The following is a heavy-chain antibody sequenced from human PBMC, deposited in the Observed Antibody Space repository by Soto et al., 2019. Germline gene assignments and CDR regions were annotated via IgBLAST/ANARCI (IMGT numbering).Heavy chain of an antibody. CDR2: ISRDGNAI. D-gene: IGHD1-1*01. CDR1: GFIFSDYY. J-gene: IGHJ5*02. Sequence: GGSLRLSCAASGFIFSDYYMSWIRQAPGKGLEWLAYISRDGNAIFYADSVNGRFTISRDNAKNSLFLQMDDLRAEDTAMFFCSRGAEMSSLTKWFDPWGQGTLVTVSS. V-gene: IGHV3-11*01. CDR3: SRGAEMSSLTKWFDP.